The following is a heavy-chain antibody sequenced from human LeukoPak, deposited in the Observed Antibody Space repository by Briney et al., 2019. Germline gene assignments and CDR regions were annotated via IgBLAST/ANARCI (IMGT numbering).Heavy chain of an antibody. D-gene: IGHD5-18*01. CDR3: ARDFPAMGTPHYMDV. Sequence: PGGSLRLSCAASGFTFSSYAMHWVRQAPGKGLEWVAVISYDGSNKYYADSVKGRFTISRDNSKNTLYLQMNSLRAEDTAVYYCARDFPAMGTPHYMDVWGKGTTVTVSS. V-gene: IGHV3-30-3*01. CDR1: GFTFSSYA. J-gene: IGHJ6*03. CDR2: ISYDGSNK.